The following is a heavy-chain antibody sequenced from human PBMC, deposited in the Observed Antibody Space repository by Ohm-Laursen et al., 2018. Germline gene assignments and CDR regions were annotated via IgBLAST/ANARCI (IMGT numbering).Heavy chain of an antibody. J-gene: IGHJ4*02. CDR3: AKGVRDWYYFDY. D-gene: IGHD3/OR15-3a*01. Sequence: SLRLSCAASRFTLSIYPMTWVRQAPGKGLEWVSAISGGGGSTYYAGSVKGRFTISRDNSQNTLFLQMNSLRAEDTAVYYCAKGVRDWYYFDYWGQGTLVTVSS. CDR1: RFTLSIYP. V-gene: IGHV3-23*01. CDR2: ISGGGGST.